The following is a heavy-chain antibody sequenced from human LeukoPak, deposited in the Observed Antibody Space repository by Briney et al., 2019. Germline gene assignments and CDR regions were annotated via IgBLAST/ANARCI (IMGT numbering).Heavy chain of an antibody. J-gene: IGHJ4*02. CDR3: AKAVPTATHY. Sequence: GGSLRLSCAASGFTVSSNYMSWVRQAPGKGLEWVSVIYSGGSTYYADSVKGRFTISRDNSKNTLYLQMSSLRAEDTAVYYCAKAVPTATHYWGQGTLVTVSS. D-gene: IGHD2-15*01. V-gene: IGHV3-66*02. CDR2: IYSGGST. CDR1: GFTVSSNY.